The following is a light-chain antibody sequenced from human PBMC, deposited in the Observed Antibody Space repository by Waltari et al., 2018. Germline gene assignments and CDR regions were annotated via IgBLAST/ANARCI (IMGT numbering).Light chain of an antibody. J-gene: IGLJ2*01. CDR2: QDS. V-gene: IGLV3-1*01. CDR1: KLGDKY. CDR3: QAWDSSTGV. Sequence: SYELTQPPSVSVSPGQTASITCSGDKLGDKYASWYQQKPGQSTVLVIYQDSKRPSGIPERFSGSNSGNTATLTISGTQAMDEADYYCQAWDSSTGVFGGGTKLTVL.